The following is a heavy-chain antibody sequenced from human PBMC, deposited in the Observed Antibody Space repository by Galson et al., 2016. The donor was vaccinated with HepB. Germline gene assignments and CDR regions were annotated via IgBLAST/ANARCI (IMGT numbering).Heavy chain of an antibody. V-gene: IGHV4-59*01. D-gene: IGHD1-1*01. Sequence: SETLSPTCTVSGGSINNYYWNWIRQPPGKGLEWIGYIYYNGFTNYNPSLESRVTISVDTSKNQLSLRLSSVTAADTAVYYCARWNEGCDYWGQGTLVSVSS. CDR2: IYYNGFT. CDR3: ARWNEGCDY. J-gene: IGHJ4*02. CDR1: GGSINNYY.